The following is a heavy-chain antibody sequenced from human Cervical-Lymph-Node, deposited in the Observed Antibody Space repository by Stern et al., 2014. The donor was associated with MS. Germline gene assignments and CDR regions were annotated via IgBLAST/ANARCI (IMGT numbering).Heavy chain of an antibody. V-gene: IGHV3-72*01. CDR1: GFSFSDYY. CDR2: IKNKANSYDT. Sequence: EVQLVESGGGLVQPGGSLRLSCAASGFSFSDYYIDWVRQAPGKGLEWVGRIKNKANSYDTNYGASVKGRFSISRDDSKNSMYLQMNSLKSEDTGVYYCTRVILGSSKYYNYWGQGTLVTVSS. J-gene: IGHJ4*02. CDR3: TRVILGSSKYYNY. D-gene: IGHD7-27*01.